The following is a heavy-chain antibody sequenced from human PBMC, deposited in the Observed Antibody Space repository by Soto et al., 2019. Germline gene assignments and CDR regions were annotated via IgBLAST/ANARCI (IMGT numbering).Heavy chain of an antibody. D-gene: IGHD6-19*01. V-gene: IGHV3-7*01. Sequence: LRLSCAAPGFTFTNYWMTWVRQAPGKGLEWVANINQDGSEKYYVDSVKGRFTISRDNAKNSVQLQMNSLRAEDTTVYYCARDRLAAHWGQGSLVTVSS. J-gene: IGHJ4*02. CDR2: INQDGSEK. CDR3: ARDRLAAH. CDR1: GFTFTNYW.